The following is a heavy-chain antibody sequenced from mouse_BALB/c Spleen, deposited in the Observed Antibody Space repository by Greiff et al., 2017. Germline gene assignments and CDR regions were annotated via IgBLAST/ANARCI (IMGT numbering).Heavy chain of an antibody. CDR2: ISSGGST. J-gene: IGHJ4*01. CDR3: GREASWAMDY. CDR1: GFTFSSYA. Sequence: EVQGVESGGGLVKPGGSLKLSCAASGFTFSSYAMSWVRQTPEKRLEWVASISSGGSTYYPDSVKGRFTISRDNARNILYLQMSSLRSEDTAMYYGGREASWAMDYWGEGTSVTVSS. V-gene: IGHV5-6-5*01.